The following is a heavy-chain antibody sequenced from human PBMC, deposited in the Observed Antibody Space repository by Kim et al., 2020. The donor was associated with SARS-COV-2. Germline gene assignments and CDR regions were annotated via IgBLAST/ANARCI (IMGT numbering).Heavy chain of an antibody. CDR3: AKERVRGTYPLDF. J-gene: IGHJ4*02. V-gene: IGHV3-53*01. Sequence: YADSVKNIFTISRDNSTNALDLRLNSLRAEDTAVYYCAKERVRGTYPLDFWGQGTLVTVSS. D-gene: IGHD3-16*01.